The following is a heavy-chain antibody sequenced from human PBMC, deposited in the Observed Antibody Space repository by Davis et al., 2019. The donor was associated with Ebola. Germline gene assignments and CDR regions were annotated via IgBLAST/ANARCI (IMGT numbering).Heavy chain of an antibody. V-gene: IGHV6-1*01. CDR3: ARFNWGHRNFDY. CDR1: GDSVSGNNGA. Sequence: PSETLSLTCAISGDSVSGNNGAWNWIRQSPSRGLEWLGRTYFTSKWYNDYAVSVNSRIIFSPDTSKNQFSLQLNSVTPEDTAVYYCARFNWGHRNFDYWGQGTLVTVSS. CDR2: TYFTSKWYN. J-gene: IGHJ4*02. D-gene: IGHD7-27*01.